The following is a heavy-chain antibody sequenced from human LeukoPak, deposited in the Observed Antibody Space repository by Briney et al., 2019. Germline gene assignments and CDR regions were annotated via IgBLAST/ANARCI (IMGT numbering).Heavy chain of an antibody. CDR3: ARDFGYSSSPYYFDY. V-gene: IGHV4-39*02. Sequence: SETLSLTCTVSGGSISSSSYYWGWIRQAPGKGLEWVGSIYYSGSTYYNPSLKSRVTISVDTSKNQFSLKLSSVTAADTAVYYCARDFGYSSSPYYFDYWGQGTLVTVSS. CDR1: GGSISSSSYY. J-gene: IGHJ4*02. CDR2: IYYSGST. D-gene: IGHD6-13*01.